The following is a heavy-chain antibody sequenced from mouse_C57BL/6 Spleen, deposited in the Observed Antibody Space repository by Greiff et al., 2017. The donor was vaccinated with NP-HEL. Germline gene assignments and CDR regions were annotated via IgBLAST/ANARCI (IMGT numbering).Heavy chain of an antibody. V-gene: IGHV1-82*01. CDR3: ARSHMVTTREYYFDY. Sequence: QVQLQQSGPELVKPGASVKISCKASGYAFSSSWMNWVKQRPGKGLEWIGRIYPGNGDTNYNGKFKGKATLTADKSSSTAYLQLSSLTYEDSAVYFCARSHMVTTREYYFDYWGQGTTLTVSS. D-gene: IGHD2-2*01. J-gene: IGHJ2*01. CDR1: GYAFSSSW. CDR2: IYPGNGDT.